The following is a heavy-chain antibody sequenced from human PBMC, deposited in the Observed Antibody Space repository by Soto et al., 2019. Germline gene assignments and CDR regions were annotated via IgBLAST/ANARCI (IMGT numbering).Heavy chain of an antibody. V-gene: IGHV3-21*01. CDR3: ARLGLRMAVAAPDYYMDV. J-gene: IGHJ6*03. CDR1: GFTFSSYW. CDR2: ISSTSSYI. Sequence: GGSLRLSCAASGFTFSSYWMSWVRQAPGKGLEWVSSISSTSSYIYYADSMKGRFTISRDNAKNSLYLQMNSLRAEDTAVYYCARLGLRMAVAAPDYYMDVWGKGTTVTVSS. D-gene: IGHD6-19*01.